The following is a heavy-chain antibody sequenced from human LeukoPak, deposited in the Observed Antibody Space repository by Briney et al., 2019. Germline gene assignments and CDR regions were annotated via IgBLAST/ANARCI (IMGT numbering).Heavy chain of an antibody. Sequence: SETLSLTCTVSGGSIDSGDYYWGWVRQPPGKGLECIASIHYSGNTYYDPSLKSRVTLSVDASKNQFSLTLSSVTAADTAVYYCARGYCSGGSCYPGYYFDYWGQGTLVTVSS. V-gene: IGHV4-39*07. CDR3: ARGYCSGGSCYPGYYFDY. D-gene: IGHD2-15*01. J-gene: IGHJ4*02. CDR2: IHYSGNT. CDR1: GGSIDSGDYY.